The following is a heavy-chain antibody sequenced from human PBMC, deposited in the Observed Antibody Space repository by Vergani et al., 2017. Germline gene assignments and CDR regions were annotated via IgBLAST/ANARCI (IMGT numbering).Heavy chain of an antibody. J-gene: IGHJ4*02. CDR2: ISGSGGST. V-gene: IGHV3-23*01. CDR1: GFTFSSYA. CDR3: AKRAPLEYGSGGSCLGENYFDY. Sequence: EVQLLESGGGLVQPGGSLRLSCAASGFTFSSYAMSWVRQAPGKGLEWVSAISGSGGSTYYADSVKGRFTISRDNSKNTLYLQMNSLRAEDTAVYYCAKRAPLEYGSGGSCLGENYFDYWGQGTLVTVSS. D-gene: IGHD2-15*01.